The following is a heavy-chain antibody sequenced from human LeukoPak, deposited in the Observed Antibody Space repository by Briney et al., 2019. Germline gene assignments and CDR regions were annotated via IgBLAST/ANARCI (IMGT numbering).Heavy chain of an antibody. CDR3: AKGPPYYDFWSGYGDDY. D-gene: IGHD3-3*01. V-gene: IGHV3-23*01. Sequence: GESLRLSCAASGFTFSSYAMSWVRQAPGKGLEWVSAISGSGGSTYYADSVKGRFTISRDNSKNTLYLQMNSLRAEDTAVYYCAKGPPYYDFWSGYGDDYWGQGALVTVSS. J-gene: IGHJ4*02. CDR2: ISGSGGST. CDR1: GFTFSSYA.